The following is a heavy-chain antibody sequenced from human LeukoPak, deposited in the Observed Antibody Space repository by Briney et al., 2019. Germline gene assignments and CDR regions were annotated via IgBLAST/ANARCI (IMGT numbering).Heavy chain of an antibody. Sequence: GGSLRLSCAASGFTLSSYAMHWVRQAPGKGLEWVAVISYDGSNKYYADSAKGRFTISRDNSKNTLYLQMNSLRAEDTAVYYCARAVDTAMAGLDTFDYWGQGTLVTVSS. D-gene: IGHD5-18*01. V-gene: IGHV3-30-3*01. CDR1: GFTLSSYA. CDR3: ARAVDTAMAGLDTFDY. J-gene: IGHJ4*02. CDR2: ISYDGSNK.